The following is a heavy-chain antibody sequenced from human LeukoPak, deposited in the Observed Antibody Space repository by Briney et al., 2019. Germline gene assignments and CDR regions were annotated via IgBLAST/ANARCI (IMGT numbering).Heavy chain of an antibody. J-gene: IGHJ4*02. D-gene: IGHD5-18*01. Sequence: HGESLKISCKGSGYSFTNYWIGWVRQMPGKGLEWMGIIYPGDSDTRHSPSFQGQVTISADKSISPAYLQWSSLKASDTAMYYCARISPILVDTAMIRPFDYWGQGTLVTVSS. CDR1: GYSFTNYW. CDR3: ARISPILVDTAMIRPFDY. CDR2: IYPGDSDT. V-gene: IGHV5-51*01.